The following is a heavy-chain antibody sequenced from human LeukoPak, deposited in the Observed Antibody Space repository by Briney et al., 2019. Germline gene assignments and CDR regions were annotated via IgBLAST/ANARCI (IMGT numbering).Heavy chain of an antibody. V-gene: IGHV3-7*03. Sequence: GGSLRLSCAASGFTFSSYWMSWVRQAPGKGLEWVANIKQDGSEKYYVDSVKGRFTISRDNAKNTLYLQMNSLRAEDTAVYYCAKEGWLRFLDYWGQGTLVTVYS. D-gene: IGHD5-12*01. CDR1: GFTFSSYW. CDR3: AKEGWLRFLDY. J-gene: IGHJ4*02. CDR2: IKQDGSEK.